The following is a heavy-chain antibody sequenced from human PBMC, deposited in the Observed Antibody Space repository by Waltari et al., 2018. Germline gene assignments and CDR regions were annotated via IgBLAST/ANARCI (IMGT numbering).Heavy chain of an antibody. CDR1: GFTVSSNY. V-gene: IGHV3-53*01. J-gene: IGHJ4*02. CDR2: IYSGGGT. CDR3: ARQRGYCSSTSCYPTYFDY. D-gene: IGHD2-2*01. Sequence: VQLVESGGDLIQPGGSLRLSCAASGFTVSSNYMSWVRQAPGKGLEWVSVIYSGGGTYYADAVKGRFTISRDNSKNTLYLQMNSLRAEDTAVYYCARQRGYCSSTSCYPTYFDYWGQGTLVTVSS.